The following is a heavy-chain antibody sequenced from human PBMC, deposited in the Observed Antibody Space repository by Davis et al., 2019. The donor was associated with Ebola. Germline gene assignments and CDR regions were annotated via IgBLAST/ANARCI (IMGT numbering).Heavy chain of an antibody. V-gene: IGHV1-46*01. Sequence: ALVKVSCKASGYTFTSYYMHWVRQAPGQGLEWMGIINPSGGSTSYAQKFQGRVTMTRDTSTSTVYMELSSLRSEDTAVYYCARETWFGELLLEYYGMDVWGQGTTVTVSS. CDR3: ARETWFGELLLEYYGMDV. CDR1: GYTFTSYY. D-gene: IGHD3-10*01. CDR2: INPSGGST. J-gene: IGHJ6*02.